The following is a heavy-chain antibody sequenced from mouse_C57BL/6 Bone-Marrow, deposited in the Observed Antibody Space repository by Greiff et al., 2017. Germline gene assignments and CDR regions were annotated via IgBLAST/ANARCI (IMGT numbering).Heavy chain of an antibody. CDR2: ISDGGSYT. CDR3: AREAYGSSSYY. V-gene: IGHV5-4*01. J-gene: IGHJ2*01. D-gene: IGHD1-1*01. Sequence: EVKLMESGGGLVKPGGSLKLSCAASGFTFSSYAMSWVSQTPEKRLEWVATISDGGSYTYYPDNVKGRFTISKDNAKNNLYLQMSHLKSEDTAMYYCAREAYGSSSYYWGQGTTLTVSS. CDR1: GFTFSSYA.